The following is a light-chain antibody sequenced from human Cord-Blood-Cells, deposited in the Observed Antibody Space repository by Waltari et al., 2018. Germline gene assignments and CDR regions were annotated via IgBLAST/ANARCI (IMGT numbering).Light chain of an antibody. J-gene: IGLJ1*01. Sequence: QSALPQPASVSGSPGQSITISCTGTSSDVGCYNYVSWYQQHPGNAPKLMIYEVSNRPSGVSNRFSGSKSGNTASRTISGLQAEDEADYYCSSYTSSSTYVFGTGTKVTVL. CDR2: EVS. CDR3: SSYTSSSTYV. CDR1: SSDVGCYNY. V-gene: IGLV2-14*01.